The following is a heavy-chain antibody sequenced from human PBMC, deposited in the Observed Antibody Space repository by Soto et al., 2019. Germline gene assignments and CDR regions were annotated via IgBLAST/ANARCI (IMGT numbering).Heavy chain of an antibody. Sequence: QVQLQQWGAGLLKPSETLSLTCAVYGGSFSGYYWSWIRQPPGKGLEWIGEINHSGSTNYNPSLKSRVTISVDTSKNQFSLKLSSVTAADTAVYYCARAYYQYYDFGYYGMDVWGQGTTVTVSS. CDR1: GGSFSGYY. CDR3: ARAYYQYYDFGYYGMDV. J-gene: IGHJ6*02. D-gene: IGHD3-3*01. V-gene: IGHV4-34*01. CDR2: INHSGST.